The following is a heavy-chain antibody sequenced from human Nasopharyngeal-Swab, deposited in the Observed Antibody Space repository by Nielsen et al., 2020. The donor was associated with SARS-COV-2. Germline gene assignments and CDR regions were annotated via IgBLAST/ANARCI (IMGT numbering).Heavy chain of an antibody. CDR1: GGSISSGGYF. CDR3: ASDSSGYLFNYGMDV. D-gene: IGHD3-22*01. Sequence: SETLSLTCTVSGGSISSGGYFWSWIRQHPGKGLEWIGYIYDSGSTYYNPPLKSRVTISVDTSKNQFSLKLSSVTAADTAVYYCASDSSGYLFNYGMDVWGQGTTVTVSS. V-gene: IGHV4-31*03. J-gene: IGHJ6*02. CDR2: IYDSGST.